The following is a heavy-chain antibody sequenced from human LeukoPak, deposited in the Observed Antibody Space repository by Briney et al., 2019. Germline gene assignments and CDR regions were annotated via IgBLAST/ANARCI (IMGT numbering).Heavy chain of an antibody. CDR1: GFTFSNFV. D-gene: IGHD3-22*01. V-gene: IGHV3-23*01. CDR3: AKTLLDSSGYYYAGSDY. CDR2: IDGGGGST. J-gene: IGHJ4*02. Sequence: GGSLRHSCAASGFTFSNFVMSWVRQAPGKGLEWVSYIDGGGGSTNYADSVKGRFTISRDNPKNTLYLQMNSLRAEDTAVYYCAKTLLDSSGYYYAGSDYWGQGILVTVST.